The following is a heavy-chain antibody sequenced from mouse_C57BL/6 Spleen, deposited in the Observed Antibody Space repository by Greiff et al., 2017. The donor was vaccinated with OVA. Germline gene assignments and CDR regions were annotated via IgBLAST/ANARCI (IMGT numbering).Heavy chain of an antibody. CDR1: GFTFSDYY. V-gene: IGHV5-16*01. CDR2: INYDGSST. CDR3: ARFPSDYYGSSYGYFDV. D-gene: IGHD1-1*01. J-gene: IGHJ1*03. Sequence: EVMLVESEGGLVQPGSSMKLSCTASGFTFSDYYMAWVRQVPEKGLEWVANINYDGSSTYYLDSLKSRFIISRDNAKNILYLQMSSLKSEDTATYYCARFPSDYYGSSYGYFDVWGTGTTVTVSS.